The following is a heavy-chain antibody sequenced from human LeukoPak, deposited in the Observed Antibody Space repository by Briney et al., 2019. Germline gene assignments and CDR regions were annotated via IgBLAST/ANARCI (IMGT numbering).Heavy chain of an antibody. CDR3: ARVWDYYYYYMDV. CDR1: GFTFSSYA. V-gene: IGHV3-30*04. Sequence: SGGSLRLSCAASGFTFSSYAMHWVRQAPGKGLEWVAVISYDGSNKYYADSVKGRFTISRDNSKNTLYLQMNSLRAEDTAVYYCARVWDYYYYYMDVWGKGTTVTVSS. D-gene: IGHD3-16*01. J-gene: IGHJ6*03. CDR2: ISYDGSNK.